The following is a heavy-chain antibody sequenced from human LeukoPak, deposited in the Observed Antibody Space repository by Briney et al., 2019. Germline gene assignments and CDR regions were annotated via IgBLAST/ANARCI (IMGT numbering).Heavy chain of an antibody. CDR2: NHYTGST. Sequence: SETLSLSCTVFGGSISTYYWTWIRQPPGKGLEWIGYNHYTGSTNHNPSLKSRVTMSVDTSKNQFSLKLSSVTAADTAVYYCARGRSGGDWFDSWGQGTLVTVSS. V-gene: IGHV4-59*01. CDR3: ARGRSGGDWFDS. CDR1: GGSISTYY. J-gene: IGHJ5*01. D-gene: IGHD3-10*01.